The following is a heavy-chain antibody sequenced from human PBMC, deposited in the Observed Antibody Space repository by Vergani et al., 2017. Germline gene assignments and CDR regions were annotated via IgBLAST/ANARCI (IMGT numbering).Heavy chain of an antibody. CDR3: ARDLRDDIMIGPDNMPFDS. J-gene: IGHJ4*02. CDR2: IWYDGSKE. V-gene: IGHV3-33*01. D-gene: IGHD3-9*01. CDR1: GFTLSSHA. Sequence: QVQLEESGGGVVQPGRSLRLSCAGSGFTLSSHAMHWVRQAPGKGLEWVAFIWYDGSKEYYADSVKGRFTISRDNSKNTLYLQMNNLRAADTAVYYCARDLRDDIMIGPDNMPFDSWGQGTLVTVSS.